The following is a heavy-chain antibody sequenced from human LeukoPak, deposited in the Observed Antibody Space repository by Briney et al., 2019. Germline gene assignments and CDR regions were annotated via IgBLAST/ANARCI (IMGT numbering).Heavy chain of an antibody. CDR2: IIPIFGTA. CDR3: ARERRYYYGSGSYPDPFDY. V-gene: IGHV1-69*13. CDR1: GGTFSSYA. J-gene: IGHJ4*02. D-gene: IGHD3-10*01. Sequence: ASVKVSCKASGGTFSSYAISWVRQAPGQGLEWMGGIIPIFGTANYAQKFQGRVTITADESTSTAYMELSSLRSEDTAVYYCARERRYYYGSGSYPDPFDYWGQGILVTVSS.